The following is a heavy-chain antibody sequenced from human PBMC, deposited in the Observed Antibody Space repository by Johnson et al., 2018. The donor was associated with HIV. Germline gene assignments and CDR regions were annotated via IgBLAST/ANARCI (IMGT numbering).Heavy chain of an antibody. CDR1: GFTLSTYS. CDR3: ARSIVVGTYHDAFDI. V-gene: IGHV3-66*02. Sequence: VQVVESGGGLIQPGGSLRLSCAASGFTLSTYSMGWVRQAPGKGLEWVSVIYSGGSTYYADSVKGRFTISRDNSKNTLYLQMNSLRAEDTAVYYCARSIVVGTYHDAFDIWGQGTMVTVSS. J-gene: IGHJ3*02. CDR2: IYSGGST. D-gene: IGHD3-22*01.